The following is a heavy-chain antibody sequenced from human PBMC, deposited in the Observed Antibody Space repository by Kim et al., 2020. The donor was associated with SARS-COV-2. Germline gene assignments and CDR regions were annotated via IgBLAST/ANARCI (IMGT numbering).Heavy chain of an antibody. CDR1: GYSFTSYW. V-gene: IGHV5-10-1*01. Sequence: GESLKISCKGSGYSFTSYWISWVRQMPGKGLEWMGRIDPSDSYTNYSPSFQGHVTISADKSISTAYLQWSSLKASDTAMYYCARLSTGYSSSWYLDYWGQGTLVTVSS. J-gene: IGHJ4*02. CDR2: IDPSDSYT. CDR3: ARLSTGYSSSWYLDY. D-gene: IGHD6-13*01.